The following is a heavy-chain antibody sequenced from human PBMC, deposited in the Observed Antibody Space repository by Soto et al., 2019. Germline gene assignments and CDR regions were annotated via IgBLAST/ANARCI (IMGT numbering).Heavy chain of an antibody. V-gene: IGHV4-59*01. D-gene: IGHD5-18*01. CDR2: ISYSGNT. CDR3: ARDLRGYSYGYDAFDI. J-gene: IGHJ3*02. Sequence: VHLQESGPGLLKPSETLSLTCTVSGGSISNFYWSWIRQPPGKGLEWMGYISYSGNTNYNPSLKSRITISVDTSKNQFSLKLTSVTAADAAVYYCARDLRGYSYGYDAFDIWGQGTMVTVSS. CDR1: GGSISNFY.